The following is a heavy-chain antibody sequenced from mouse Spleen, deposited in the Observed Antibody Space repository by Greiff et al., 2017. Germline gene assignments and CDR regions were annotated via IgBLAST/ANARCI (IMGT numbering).Heavy chain of an antibody. D-gene: IGHD1-1*01. Sequence: VQGVESGPGLVAPSQSLSITCTVSGFSLTSYGVHWVRQPPGKGLEWLVVIWSDGSTTYNSALKSRLSISKDNSKSQVFLKMNSLQTDDTAMYYCARQLNYYGSSYYYAMDYWGQGTSVTVSS. J-gene: IGHJ4*01. V-gene: IGHV2-6-1*01. CDR2: IWSDGST. CDR1: GFSLTSYG. CDR3: ARQLNYYGSSYYYAMDY.